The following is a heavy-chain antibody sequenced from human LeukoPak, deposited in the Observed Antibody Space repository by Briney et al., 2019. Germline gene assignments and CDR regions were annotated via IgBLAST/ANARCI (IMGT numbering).Heavy chain of an antibody. Sequence: GGSLRLSCAAFGFTVSTNYMSWARQAPGKGLEWVSVVHSGGSTHYADSVKGRFTISRDNSKNTLYLQMNRLRGEDTAVYYCARGYLREPFDSWGQGTLVIVSS. CDR3: ARGYLREPFDS. V-gene: IGHV3-53*01. D-gene: IGHD1-14*01. CDR1: GFTVSTNY. CDR2: VHSGGST. J-gene: IGHJ4*02.